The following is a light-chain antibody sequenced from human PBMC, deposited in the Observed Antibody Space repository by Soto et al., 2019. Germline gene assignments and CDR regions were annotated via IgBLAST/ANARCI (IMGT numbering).Light chain of an antibody. CDR2: EDD. Sequence: NFMLTQPHSVSESPGKTVTISCTGSSGSIANNYVQWNQQRPGSAPTIVIYEDDQRPSGVPDRFSGSKSGNTASLTISGLQAEDEADYYCSSYTSSSTYVVFGGGTKLTVL. CDR3: SSYTSSSTYVV. V-gene: IGLV6-57*02. J-gene: IGLJ2*01. CDR1: SGSIANNY.